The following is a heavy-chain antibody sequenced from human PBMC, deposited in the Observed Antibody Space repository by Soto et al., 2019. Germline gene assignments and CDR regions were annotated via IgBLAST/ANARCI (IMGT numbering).Heavy chain of an antibody. CDR2: ISTYNGDT. D-gene: IGHD5-12*01. CDR3: AREGVAPYYYYGMDV. Sequence: ASVKVSCTASGYTFTCSGISWVRHAPGQGLEWMGWISTYNGDTNYAQTFQGRVTMTTDTSTSTVHMEVRSLRSDDTAVYYCAREGVAPYYYYGMDVWGQGTPVTVS. V-gene: IGHV1-18*01. CDR1: GYTFTCSG. J-gene: IGHJ6*02.